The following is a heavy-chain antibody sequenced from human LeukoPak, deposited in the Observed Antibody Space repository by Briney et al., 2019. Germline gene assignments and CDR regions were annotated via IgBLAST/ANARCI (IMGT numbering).Heavy chain of an antibody. Sequence: GGSLRLSCAASGFTVSDNYMTWVRQAPGKGPEWVSVIYSGGTTDYADSVKGRFTISRDNSKNTLYLQMNSLRAEDTAVYYCARAPLGGSGSYPLDYWGQGTLVTVSS. D-gene: IGHD3-10*01. J-gene: IGHJ4*02. CDR1: GFTVSDNY. V-gene: IGHV3-53*01. CDR3: ARAPLGGSGSYPLDY. CDR2: IYSGGTT.